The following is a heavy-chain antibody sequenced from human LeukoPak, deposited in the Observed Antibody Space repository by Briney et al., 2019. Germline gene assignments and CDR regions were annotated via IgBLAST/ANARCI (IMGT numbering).Heavy chain of an antibody. Sequence: SVKVSCKASGGTFSSYGISWVRQAPGQGLEWMGRIIPILGIANYAQKFQGRVTITADKSTSTAYMELSSLRSEDAAVFYCARGNYYDSSGHREYYYHGMDVWGQGTTVTVSS. J-gene: IGHJ6*02. D-gene: IGHD3-22*01. CDR3: ARGNYYDSSGHREYYYHGMDV. CDR1: GGTFSSYG. V-gene: IGHV1-69*04. CDR2: IIPILGIA.